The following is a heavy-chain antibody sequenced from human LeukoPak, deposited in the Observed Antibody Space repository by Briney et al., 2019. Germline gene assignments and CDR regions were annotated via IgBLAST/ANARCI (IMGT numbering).Heavy chain of an antibody. D-gene: IGHD5-12*01. J-gene: IGHJ3*02. CDR2: IKSKTDGETT. CDR3: TTDLLGLRAGDAFDI. V-gene: IGHV3-15*01. CDR1: GFTFSDAW. Sequence: GGSLRLSCAASGFTFSDAWMNWVRQAPGKGLQWVGRIKSKTDGETTDYTAPVKGRLTLSRDDSKNTLFLQMNSLKTEDTAVCYCTTDLLGLRAGDAFDIWGQGTMVTVSS.